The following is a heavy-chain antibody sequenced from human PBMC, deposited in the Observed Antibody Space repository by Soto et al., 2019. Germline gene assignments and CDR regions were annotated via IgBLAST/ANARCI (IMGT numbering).Heavy chain of an antibody. CDR3: VRDGHCIITSGYGNWFDP. Sequence: EVQLVESGGGLVQPGGSLRLSCAASGFTFSTYWMHWIRQVPGKGLEWVSRINSDASHTYYADSVKGRFTISRDNAKNTLHLEMNSLRAEDTAVYYCVRDGHCIITSGYGNWFDPWGQGTLVTVSS. D-gene: IGHD2-2*01. V-gene: IGHV3-74*01. CDR2: INSDASHT. CDR1: GFTFSTYW. J-gene: IGHJ5*02.